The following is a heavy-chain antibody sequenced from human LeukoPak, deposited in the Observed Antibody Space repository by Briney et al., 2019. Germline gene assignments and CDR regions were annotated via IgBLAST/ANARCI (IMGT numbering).Heavy chain of an antibody. CDR2: IYTSGST. J-gene: IGHJ4*02. V-gene: IGHV4-61*02. D-gene: IGHD5-18*01. CDR3: ARGRGYSYILDY. CDR1: VGSISSGSYY. Sequence: PSETLSLTCTVSVGSISSGSYYWSWIRQPAGKGLERIGRIYTSGSTNYNPSLKSRVTISVDTSKNQFSLRLSSVTAADTAVYYCARGRGYSYILDYWGQGTLVTVSS.